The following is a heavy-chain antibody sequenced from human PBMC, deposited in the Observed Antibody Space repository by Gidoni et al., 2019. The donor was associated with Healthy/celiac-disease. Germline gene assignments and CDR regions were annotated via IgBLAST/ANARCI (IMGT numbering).Heavy chain of an antibody. J-gene: IGHJ4*02. D-gene: IGHD1-7*01. CDR3: ARDELQDCDY. Sequence: YGISWVRQAPGQGLEWMGWISAYNGNTNYAQKLQGRVTMTTDTSTSTAYMELRSLRSDDTAVYYCARDELQDCDYWGQGTLVTVSS. V-gene: IGHV1-18*01. CDR2: ISAYNGNT. CDR1: YG.